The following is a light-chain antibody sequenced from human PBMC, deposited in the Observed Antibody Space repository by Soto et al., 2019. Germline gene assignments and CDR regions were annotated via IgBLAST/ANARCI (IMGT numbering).Light chain of an antibody. Sequence: EIVLTQSPGTLSLSPGDRATLSCRASQSVSRSFLAWYQQKPGQAPRLLIYGASSRATGIADRFSGSGSGTDFTLTISRLEPEDFAVYFCQQYGSSPSTFGQAT. V-gene: IGKV3-20*01. J-gene: IGKJ1*01. CDR1: QSVSRSF. CDR3: QQYGSSPST. CDR2: GAS.